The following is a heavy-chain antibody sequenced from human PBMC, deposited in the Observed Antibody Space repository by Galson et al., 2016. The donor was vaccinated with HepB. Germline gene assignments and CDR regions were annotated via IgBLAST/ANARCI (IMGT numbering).Heavy chain of an antibody. CDR2: MTPNSGKT. Sequence: SVKVSCKASGYTFSSYDINWVRQATGQGLEWIGWMTPNSGKTGYAQKFQGRVTLIRDTSISTAYMELTGLGFEDKAVYYCARNIYGTGDFDYWGQGTLVTVSS. CDR1: GYTFSSYD. D-gene: IGHD7-27*01. V-gene: IGHV1-8*01. CDR3: ARNIYGTGDFDY. J-gene: IGHJ4*02.